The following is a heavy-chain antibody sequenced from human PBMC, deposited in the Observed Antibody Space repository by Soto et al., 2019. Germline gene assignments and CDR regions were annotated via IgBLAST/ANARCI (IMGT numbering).Heavy chain of an antibody. D-gene: IGHD1-1*01. CDR1: GFAFSSYA. Sequence: GGSLRLSWTCSGFAFSSYAFSWVRQAPGKGLDWVSSIGIGGDIYYPDSVKGRLAISRDNSKNTLFLQMIGLRAEDTAVYYCGTGTTHSVFDIWGHGTMVT. V-gene: IGHV3-23*01. CDR3: GTGTTHSVFDI. J-gene: IGHJ3*02. CDR2: IGIGGDI.